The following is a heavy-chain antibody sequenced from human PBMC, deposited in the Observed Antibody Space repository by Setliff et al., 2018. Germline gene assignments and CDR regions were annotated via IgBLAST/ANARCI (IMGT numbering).Heavy chain of an antibody. CDR1: GYTFTSDD. V-gene: IGHV1-8*02. D-gene: IGHD6-25*01. CDR3: ARDTYTSEWYRQRSFDF. CDR2: MNPNSGNT. J-gene: IGHJ4*02. Sequence: ASVKVSCKASGYTFTSDDINWVRQATGQGLEWMGWMNPNSGNTGYAQKFQGRVTMTRNTSMSTAYMELSSLRSEDTAVYYCARDTYTSEWYRQRSFDFWGQGTLVTVSS.